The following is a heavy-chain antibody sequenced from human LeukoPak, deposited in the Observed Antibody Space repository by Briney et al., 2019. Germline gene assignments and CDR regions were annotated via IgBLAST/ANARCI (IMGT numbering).Heavy chain of an antibody. D-gene: IGHD1-1*01. CDR2: IYYSGST. CDR3: ARDFRNDGWFDP. V-gene: IGHV4-59*01. J-gene: IGHJ5*02. CDR1: GGSISSYY. Sequence: PSETLSLXCTVSGGSISSYYWSWIRQPPGKGLEWIGYIYYSGSTNYNPSLKSRVTISVDTSKNHFSLNLSSVTAADTAVYYCARDFRNDGWFDPWGQGTLVTVSS.